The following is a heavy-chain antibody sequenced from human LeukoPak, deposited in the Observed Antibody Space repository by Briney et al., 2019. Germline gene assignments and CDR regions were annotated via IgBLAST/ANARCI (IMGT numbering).Heavy chain of an antibody. CDR2: INHSGST. CDR3: ARQRSRYSSGWQYFQH. CDR1: GGAISSYY. D-gene: IGHD6-19*01. J-gene: IGHJ1*01. V-gene: IGHV4-34*01. Sequence: PSETLSLTCTVSGGAISSYYWSWIRQPPGKGLEWIGEINHSGSTNYNPSLKSRVTISVDTSKNQFSLKLSSVTAADTAVYYCARQRSRYSSGWQYFQHWGQGTLVTVSS.